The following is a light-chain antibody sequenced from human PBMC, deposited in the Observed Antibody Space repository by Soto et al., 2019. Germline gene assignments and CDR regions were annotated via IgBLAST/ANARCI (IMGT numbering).Light chain of an antibody. CDR1: QDITTY. Sequence: DIQMTQSPSALSASVGDRVTMTCQASQDITTYLHWYQQKSGKAPQLLIHDASNLEAGVPSRFSATGSGTDFSLTISSLQPEDFAIYYCQQSDNLPFTFGGGTRVDFK. J-gene: IGKJ4*01. CDR3: QQSDNLPFT. V-gene: IGKV1-33*01. CDR2: DAS.